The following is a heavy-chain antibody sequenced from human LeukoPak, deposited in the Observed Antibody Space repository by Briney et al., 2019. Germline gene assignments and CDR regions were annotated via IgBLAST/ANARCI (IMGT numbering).Heavy chain of an antibody. CDR1: GYTLTELS. V-gene: IGHV1-24*01. Sequence: ASVKVSCKVSGYTLTELSIHWVRQARGKGLEWMGDFDPEDGETIYAQRFQGRVAMTEDTSTDTAYMELSSLRSEDTAVYYCATVFWGSQRYGVGVDYWGQGTLVTVSS. CDR3: ATVFWGSQRYGVGVDY. D-gene: IGHD3-16*02. CDR2: FDPEDGET. J-gene: IGHJ4*02.